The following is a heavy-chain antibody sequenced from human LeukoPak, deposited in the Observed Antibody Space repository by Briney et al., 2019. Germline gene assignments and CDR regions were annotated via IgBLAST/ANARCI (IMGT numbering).Heavy chain of an antibody. CDR3: VRGASSIAALNPFRYFDL. D-gene: IGHD6-6*01. Sequence: GASAKVSCKASGYTFTSYYMHWVRQGPGQGLEWMGIINPSGGSTSYAQKFQGRVTMTRDTSTNTVYMELSSLRSEDTAVFYCVRGASSIAALNPFRYFDLWGRGTLVTVSS. CDR1: GYTFTSYY. CDR2: INPSGGST. V-gene: IGHV1-46*01. J-gene: IGHJ2*01.